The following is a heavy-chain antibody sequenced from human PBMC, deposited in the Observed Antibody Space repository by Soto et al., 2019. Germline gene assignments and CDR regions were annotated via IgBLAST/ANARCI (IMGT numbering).Heavy chain of an antibody. CDR3: ARVWWFGEKEYFQN. CDR1: GFPLTTDGLC. J-gene: IGHJ1*01. Sequence: SGPTLVNPTQTLTLTCTISGFPLTTDGLCVSWIRQPPGKALEWLARIDWNDDKYYSTSLKTRLTISKDTSKNQAVLTMTKLDPADTATYYCARVWWFGEKEYFQNWGQGTLVTVSS. CDR2: IDWNDDK. D-gene: IGHD2-21*01. V-gene: IGHV2-70*11.